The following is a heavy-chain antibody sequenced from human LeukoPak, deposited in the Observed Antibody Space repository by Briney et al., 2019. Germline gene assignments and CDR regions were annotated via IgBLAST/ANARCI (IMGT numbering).Heavy chain of an antibody. Sequence: GGSLRLSCAASGLTVSSNHMAWVRQAPGKGLEWVSVIYTGGITYYADSVQGRFTISRDSSKNTVYLQMNSLRVEDTALYYCASDQEPAGGWLYYWGQGTPVTVSP. CDR1: GLTVSSNH. J-gene: IGHJ4*02. CDR2: IYTGGIT. D-gene: IGHD2-2*01. V-gene: IGHV3-53*01. CDR3: ASDQEPAGGWLYY.